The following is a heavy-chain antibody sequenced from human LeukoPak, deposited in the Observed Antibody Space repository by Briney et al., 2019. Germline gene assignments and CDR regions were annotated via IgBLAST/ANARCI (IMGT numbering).Heavy chain of an antibody. CDR1: GGSVSSGSYY. CDR2: IYYSGST. V-gene: IGHV4-61*01. J-gene: IGHJ4*02. CDR3: ARESDTYYYGSGSFRLDY. Sequence: SETLSLTCTVSGGSVSSGSYYWSWIRQPPGKGLEWIGYIYYSGSTNYNPSLKSRVTISVDTSKNQFSLKLSSMTAADTAVYYCARESDTYYYGSGSFRLDYWGQGTLVTVSS. D-gene: IGHD3-10*01.